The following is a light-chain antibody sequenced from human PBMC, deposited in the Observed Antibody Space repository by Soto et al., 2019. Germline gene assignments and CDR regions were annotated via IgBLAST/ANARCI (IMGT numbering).Light chain of an antibody. J-gene: IGLJ1*01. CDR2: EAF. Sequence: QSALTQPASVSGSPGQSITISCTGTSSDIGSDKLISWYQHHPGRAPKIMIYEAFKRPSGVSDRFSGSRAGNTASLTISGLQADDEGHYYCSSFAGTNSFVFGTGTKLTVL. CDR1: SSDIGSDKL. CDR3: SSFAGTNSFV. V-gene: IGLV2-23*01.